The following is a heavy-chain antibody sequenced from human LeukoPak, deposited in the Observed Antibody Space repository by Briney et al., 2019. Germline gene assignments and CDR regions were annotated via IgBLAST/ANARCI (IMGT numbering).Heavy chain of an antibody. V-gene: IGHV5-51*01. J-gene: IGHJ6*02. CDR1: GYTFTNFW. Sequence: GESLKISCEGSGYTFTNFWIGWVRQLPGKGREWMGIIYPGDSDTRYSPSFQGQVTISADKSISTAYLQWSSLKASDTAMYYCARLSGYYGMDVWGQGTTVTVSS. CDR2: IYPGDSDT. D-gene: IGHD3-3*01. CDR3: ARLSGYYGMDV.